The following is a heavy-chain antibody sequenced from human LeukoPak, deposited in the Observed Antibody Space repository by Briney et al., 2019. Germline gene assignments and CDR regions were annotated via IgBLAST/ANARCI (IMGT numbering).Heavy chain of an antibody. Sequence: GGYLRLSCAASGFTFDDYAMPWVRQAPGKGLEWVSLISGDGGSTYYADSVKGRFTISRDNSKNSLYLQMNSLRTEDTALYYCASWYSSGWYSFDYWGQGTLVTVSS. D-gene: IGHD6-19*01. CDR1: GFTFDDYA. V-gene: IGHV3-43*02. CDR3: ASWYSSGWYSFDY. J-gene: IGHJ4*02. CDR2: ISGDGGST.